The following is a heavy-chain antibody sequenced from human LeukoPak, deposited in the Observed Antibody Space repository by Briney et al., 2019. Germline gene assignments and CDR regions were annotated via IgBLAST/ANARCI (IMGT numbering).Heavy chain of an antibody. D-gene: IGHD2-15*01. J-gene: IGHJ4*02. CDR1: GYSISSGYY. CDR2: IYHSGST. V-gene: IGHV4-38-2*01. Sequence: SETLSLTCAVSGYSISSGYYWGWIRQPPGKGLEWIGNIYHSGSTYYNPSLKSRVTISVDTSKNQFSLKLSSVAAADTAAYYCARQIYCSGGSCQLGYFDYWGQGTLVTVSS. CDR3: ARQIYCSGGSCQLGYFDY.